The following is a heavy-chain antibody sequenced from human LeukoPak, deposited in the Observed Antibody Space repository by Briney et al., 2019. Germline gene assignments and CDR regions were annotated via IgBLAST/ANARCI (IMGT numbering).Heavy chain of an antibody. J-gene: IGHJ4*02. D-gene: IGHD4-23*01. CDR2: ISSSSSYI. CDR1: GFTFSSYS. CDR3: AKDRWDYGGNSVDY. V-gene: IGHV3-21*01. Sequence: PGGSLRLSCAASGFTFSSYSMNWVRQAPGKGLEWVSSISSSSSYIYYADSVKGRFTISRDNSKNTLYLQMNSLRAEDTAVYYCAKDRWDYGGNSVDYWGQGTLVTVSS.